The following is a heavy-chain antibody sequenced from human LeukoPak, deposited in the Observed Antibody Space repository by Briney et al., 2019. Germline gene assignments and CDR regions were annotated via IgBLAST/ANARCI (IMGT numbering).Heavy chain of an antibody. CDR3: ARAGGLVRGVHYYYYMDV. Sequence: RGSLRLSCAASGFTFSSYAMHWVRQAPGKGLEYVSAISSNGGSTYYANSVKGRFTISRDNSKNTLYLQMGSLRAEDMAVYYCARAGGLVRGVHYYYYMDVWGKGTTVTISS. D-gene: IGHD3-10*01. CDR2: ISSNGGST. CDR1: GFTFSSYA. V-gene: IGHV3-64*01. J-gene: IGHJ6*03.